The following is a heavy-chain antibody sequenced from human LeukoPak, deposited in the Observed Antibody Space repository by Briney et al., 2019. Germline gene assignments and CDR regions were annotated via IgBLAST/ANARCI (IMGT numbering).Heavy chain of an antibody. D-gene: IGHD3-3*01. CDR1: GFTFSSYA. Sequence: GSLRLSCAASGFTFSSYAMSWIRQPPGKGLGWIGEINHSGSTNYNPSLKSRVTISVDTSKNQFSLRLSSVTAADTAVYYCASYDFWSDPGPFDYWGQGTLVTVSS. CDR3: ASYDFWSDPGPFDY. V-gene: IGHV4-34*01. CDR2: INHSGST. J-gene: IGHJ4*02.